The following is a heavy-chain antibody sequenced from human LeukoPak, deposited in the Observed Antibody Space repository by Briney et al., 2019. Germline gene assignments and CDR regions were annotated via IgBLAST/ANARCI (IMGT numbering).Heavy chain of an antibody. J-gene: IGHJ4*02. CDR1: GTSISSYF. V-gene: IGHV4-38-2*02. CDR2: IYHSGST. Sequence: VRPSETLSLTCNVFGTSISSYFWTWIRQPPGKGLEWIGSIYHSGSTYYNPSLKSRVTISVDTSKNQFSLKLSSVTAADTAVYYCARVAGGSYPLDVYWGQGTLVTVSS. D-gene: IGHD1-26*01. CDR3: ARVAGGSYPLDVY.